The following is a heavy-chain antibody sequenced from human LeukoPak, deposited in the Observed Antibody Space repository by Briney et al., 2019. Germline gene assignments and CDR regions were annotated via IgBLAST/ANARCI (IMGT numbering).Heavy chain of an antibody. J-gene: IGHJ4*02. CDR2: IYYSGST. CDR3: ARGEDGYNYSLDY. V-gene: IGHV4-59*01. D-gene: IGHD5-24*01. Sequence: PSETLSLTGTVSGGSISSYFWSWIRQPPGKGLEWIGYIYYSGSTNYNPSLKSRVTISVDTSKNQFSLKLSSVTAADTAVYYCARGEDGYNYSLDYWGQGTLVTVSS. CDR1: GGSISSYF.